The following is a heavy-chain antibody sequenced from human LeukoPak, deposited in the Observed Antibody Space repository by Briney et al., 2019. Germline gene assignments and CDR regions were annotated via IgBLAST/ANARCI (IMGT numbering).Heavy chain of an antibody. D-gene: IGHD3-22*01. CDR3: ARGPSYYYDSSGYAFDI. CDR2: ICTAGDT. Sequence: GGSLRLSCAASGFTFSSYDMQWVRHATGKGREWVSDICTAGDTYYPGSVKGRLTISRENAKNSLYLQMNSLRAGDTAVYYCARGPSYYYDSSGYAFDIWGQGTMVTVSS. J-gene: IGHJ3*02. V-gene: IGHV3-13*01. CDR1: GFTFSSYD.